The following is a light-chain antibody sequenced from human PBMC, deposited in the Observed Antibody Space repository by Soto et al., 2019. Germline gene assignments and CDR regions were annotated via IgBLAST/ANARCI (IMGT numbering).Light chain of an antibody. J-gene: IGKJ1*01. V-gene: IGKV3-20*01. CDR3: QQYGSSPRT. Sequence: EIVLTQSPGTLSLSPGEGATLSCRASQSVSSNFLAWYKQKPGQSPRLLIYGASNRATGIPDRFNGSGSGTDFTLTISRLEPEDFAVYYCQQYGSSPRTFGQGTKVDIK. CDR2: GAS. CDR1: QSVSSNF.